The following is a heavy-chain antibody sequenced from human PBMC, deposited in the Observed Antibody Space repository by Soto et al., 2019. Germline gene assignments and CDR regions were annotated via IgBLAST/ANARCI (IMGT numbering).Heavy chain of an antibody. CDR2: ISAYNGNT. CDR1: GYTFTSYG. CDR3: AREDRFGRLSDYYYGMDV. Sequence: GASVKVSCKASGYTFTSYGISWVRQAPGQGLEWMGWISAYNGNTNYAQKLQGRVTMTTDTSTSTAYMELRSLRSDDTAVYYCAREDRFGRLSDYYYGMDVWGQGTTVTVSS. V-gene: IGHV1-18*01. J-gene: IGHJ6*02. D-gene: IGHD3-16*01.